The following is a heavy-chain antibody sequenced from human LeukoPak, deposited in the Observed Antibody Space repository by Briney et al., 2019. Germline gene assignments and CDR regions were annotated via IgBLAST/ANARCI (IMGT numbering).Heavy chain of an antibody. CDR3: ARQGVGGSWYRPFDY. CDR1: GGSISSSTYY. Sequence: SETLSLTCTVSGGSISSSTYYWGWIRQPPGKGLEWIGNIHYSGSTYDNPSLKSRVTISVDTSKNQFSLKLRSVTAADTAVYHCARQGVGGSWYRPFDYWGQGTLVTVSS. J-gene: IGHJ4*02. CDR2: IHYSGST. D-gene: IGHD6-13*01. V-gene: IGHV4-39*01.